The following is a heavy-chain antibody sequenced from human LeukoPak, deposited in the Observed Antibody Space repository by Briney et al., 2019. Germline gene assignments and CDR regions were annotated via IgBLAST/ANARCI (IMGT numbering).Heavy chain of an antibody. CDR1: GFTFSSYW. Sequence: TGGSLRLSCAASGFTFSSYWMSWVRQAPGKGPEWVANIKQDGSEKYYVDSVKGRFTISRDNAKNSLYLQMNSLRAEDTAVYYCAREWGGYYFDYWGQGTLVTVSS. CDR2: IKQDGSEK. V-gene: IGHV3-7*01. CDR3: AREWGGYYFDY. D-gene: IGHD3-16*01. J-gene: IGHJ4*02.